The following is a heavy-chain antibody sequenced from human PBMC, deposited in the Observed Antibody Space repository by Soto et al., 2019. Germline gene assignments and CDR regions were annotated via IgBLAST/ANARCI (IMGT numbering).Heavy chain of an antibody. Sequence: PGWSLRLSCAASGFTFNSYTMNWVRQAPGKGLEWVSSITSSGSYIYYADSVKGRFTISRDNAKNSLYLQMDSLRAEDTAVYYCAKEVGRSYYGMDVWGQGTTVTVSS. V-gene: IGHV3-21*01. CDR2: ITSSGSYI. J-gene: IGHJ6*02. CDR3: AKEVGRSYYGMDV. D-gene: IGHD1-26*01. CDR1: GFTFNSYT.